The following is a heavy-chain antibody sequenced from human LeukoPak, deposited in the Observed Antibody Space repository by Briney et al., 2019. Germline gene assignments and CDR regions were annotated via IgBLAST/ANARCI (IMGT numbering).Heavy chain of an antibody. D-gene: IGHD2-8*01. J-gene: IGHJ4*02. V-gene: IGHV3-30*03. Sequence: PGGSLRLSCAASGFTFSSYSMNWVRQAPGKGLEWVAVISYDGSNKYYADSVKGRFTISRDNSKNTLYLQMNSLRAEDTAVYYCARDSNPALDYWGQGTLVTVSS. CDR3: ARDSNPALDY. CDR2: ISYDGSNK. CDR1: GFTFSSYS.